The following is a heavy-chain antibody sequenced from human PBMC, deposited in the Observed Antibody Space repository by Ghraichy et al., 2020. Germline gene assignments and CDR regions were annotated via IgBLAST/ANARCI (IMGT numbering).Heavy chain of an antibody. D-gene: IGHD3-16*01. CDR1: GGSFSGYY. J-gene: IGHJ4*02. V-gene: IGHV4-34*01. CDR2: INHSGST. CDR3: ARLGEPEIDY. Sequence: SETLSLTCAVYGGSFSGYYWSWIRQPPGKGLEWIGEINHSGSTNYNPSLKSRVTISVDTSKNQFSLKLSSVTAADTAVYYCARLGEPEIDYWGQGTLVTVSS.